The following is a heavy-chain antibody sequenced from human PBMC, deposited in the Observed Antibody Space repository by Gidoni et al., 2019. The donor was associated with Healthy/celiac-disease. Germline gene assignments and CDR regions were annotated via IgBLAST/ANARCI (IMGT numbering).Heavy chain of an antibody. Sequence: EVQLLESGGGLVQPGGSLRLSCADSGFTFSGSAMSWVRPAPGKGLEWVSAISGSGGSTYYEDSVKGRFTISRDNSKNTLDLQMNSLRAEDTAVYYCAKSPTSHVDTAMVEENWGQGTLVTVSS. D-gene: IGHD5-18*01. CDR3: AKSPTSHVDTAMVEEN. CDR1: GFTFSGSA. CDR2: ISGSGGST. J-gene: IGHJ4*02. V-gene: IGHV3-23*01.